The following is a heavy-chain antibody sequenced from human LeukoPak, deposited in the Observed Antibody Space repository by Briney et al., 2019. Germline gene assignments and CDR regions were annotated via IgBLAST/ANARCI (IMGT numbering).Heavy chain of an antibody. V-gene: IGHV3-30*18. Sequence: GGSLRLSCAGSGFTLSSYGMHWVRQAPGKGLEWVAVISYDGSNKYYADSVKGRFTISRDNSKNTLYLQINSLRAEDTAVYYCAKVRVTMGRGPNLEGAFDIWGQGTMVTVSS. J-gene: IGHJ3*02. CDR1: GFTLSSYG. CDR2: ISYDGSNK. CDR3: AKVRVTMGRGPNLEGAFDI. D-gene: IGHD3-10*01.